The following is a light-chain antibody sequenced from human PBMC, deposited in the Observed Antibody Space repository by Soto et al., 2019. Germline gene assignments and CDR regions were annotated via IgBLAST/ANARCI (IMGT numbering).Light chain of an antibody. CDR3: QQYDDWPRT. V-gene: IGKV3-15*01. CDR1: QTIRSN. J-gene: IGKJ1*01. Sequence: DIVMTQSPATLSLSPGDSGTLSCRASQTIRSNLAWYQQRPGQAPRLLVYGASITATGIPARFRDGGSGTEFTLTISGLQSEDFAVYYCQQYDDWPRTFGQGTKVDIK. CDR2: GAS.